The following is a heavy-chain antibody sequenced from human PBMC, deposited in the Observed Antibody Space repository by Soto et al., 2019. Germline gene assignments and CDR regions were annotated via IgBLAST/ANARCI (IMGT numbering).Heavy chain of an antibody. CDR1: GYTFTSYG. D-gene: IGHD5-12*01. CDR3: ARDLSSGYDSALDYYYGMDV. V-gene: IGHV1-18*01. CDR2: ISAYNGNT. Sequence: ASVKVSCKASGYTFTSYGISWVRQAPGQGLEWMGWISAYNGNTNYAQKLQGRVTMTTDTSTSTAYMELRSLRSDDTAVYYCARDLSSGYDSALDYYYGMDVWGQGTTVTVSS. J-gene: IGHJ6*02.